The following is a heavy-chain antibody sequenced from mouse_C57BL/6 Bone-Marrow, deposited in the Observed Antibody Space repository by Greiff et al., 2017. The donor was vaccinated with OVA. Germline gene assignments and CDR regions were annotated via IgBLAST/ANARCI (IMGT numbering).Heavy chain of an antibody. CDR3: ARTLFTTVVARYIDV. D-gene: IGHD1-1*01. CDR2: IHPNSGST. Sequence: QVQLQQPGAELVKPGASVKLSCKASGYTFTSYWMHWVKQRPGQGLEWIGMIHPNSGSTNYNEKFKSKATLTVDKFSSTAYMPLSSLTSEDSAVYYGARTLFTTVVARYIDVWGTGTTVTVSS. V-gene: IGHV1-64*01. J-gene: IGHJ1*03. CDR1: GYTFTSYW.